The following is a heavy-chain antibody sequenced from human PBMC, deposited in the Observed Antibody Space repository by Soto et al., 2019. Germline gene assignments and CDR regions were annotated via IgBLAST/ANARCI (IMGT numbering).Heavy chain of an antibody. CDR3: ARRGAQDSRIIADNWFDS. Sequence: PSETLSLTCTLSAHSISSSYSRWIRQPPEKVLEWIGFIHYSGSTIYNPSLRSRVTISLDASLNQFSLKLSSVAAADTAVYYCARRGAQDSRIIADNWFDSWGQGTLVTVSS. CDR1: AHSISSSY. D-gene: IGHD1-20*01. V-gene: IGHV4-59*08. CDR2: IHYSGST. J-gene: IGHJ5*01.